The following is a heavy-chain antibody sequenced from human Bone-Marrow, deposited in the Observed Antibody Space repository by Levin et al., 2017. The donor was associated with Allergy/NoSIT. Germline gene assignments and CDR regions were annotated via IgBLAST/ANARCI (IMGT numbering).Heavy chain of an antibody. CDR2: ISYDGSNK. J-gene: IGHJ5*02. Sequence: GESLKISCAASGFTFSSYGMHWVRQAPGKGLEWVAVISYDGSNKYYADSVKGRFTISRDNSKNTLYLQMNSLRAEDTAVYYCAKDQASSTSCSMRRWFDPWGQGTLVTVSS. CDR1: GFTFSSYG. CDR3: AKDQASSTSCSMRRWFDP. V-gene: IGHV3-30*18. D-gene: IGHD2-2*01.